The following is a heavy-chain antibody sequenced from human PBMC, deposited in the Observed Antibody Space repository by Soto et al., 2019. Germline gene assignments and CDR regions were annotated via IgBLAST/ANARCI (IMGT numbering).Heavy chain of an antibody. V-gene: IGHV3-23*01. CDR2: ISGSGGST. CDR3: AKEDYYDSSSGAGAFDI. CDR1: GFTFSSYA. J-gene: IGHJ3*02. D-gene: IGHD3-22*01. Sequence: EVQLLESGGGLVQPGGSLRLSCAASGFTFSSYAMSWVRQAPGKGLEWVSAISGSGGSTCYADSVKGRFTISRDNSKNTLYLQMNSLRAEDTAVYYCAKEDYYDSSSGAGAFDIWGQGTMVTVSS.